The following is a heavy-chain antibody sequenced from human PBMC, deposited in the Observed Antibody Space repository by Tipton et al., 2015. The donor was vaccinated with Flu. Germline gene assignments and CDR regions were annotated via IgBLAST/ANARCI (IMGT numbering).Heavy chain of an antibody. D-gene: IGHD4-11*01. V-gene: IGHV4-38-2*02. Sequence: TLSLTCTVSGYSLISSSYFWGWIRQPPGKGLEWIGNMYHTGSAYYNPSLKSRVTISLDTSRNQLSLKLASVTAADTAVYYCARRDYSNYVSDPKSWFDPWGQGTLVTISS. CDR1: GYSLISSSYF. CDR3: ARRDYSNYVSDPKSWFDP. J-gene: IGHJ5*02. CDR2: MYHTGSA.